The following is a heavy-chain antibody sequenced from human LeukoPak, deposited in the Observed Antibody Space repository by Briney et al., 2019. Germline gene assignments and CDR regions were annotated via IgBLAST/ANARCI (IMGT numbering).Heavy chain of an antibody. CDR2: IYHSGSA. J-gene: IGHJ4*02. CDR3: ARGYDFWGEGRSEDFYFDY. Sequence: SQTLSLTCTVSGGSISSGGYYWSWIRQPPGKGLEWIGYIYHSGSAYYNPSLKSRVTISVDRSKNQFSLKLSSVTAADTAVYYCARGYDFWGEGRSEDFYFDYWGQGTLVTVSS. V-gene: IGHV4-30-2*01. D-gene: IGHD3-3*01. CDR1: GGSISSGGYY.